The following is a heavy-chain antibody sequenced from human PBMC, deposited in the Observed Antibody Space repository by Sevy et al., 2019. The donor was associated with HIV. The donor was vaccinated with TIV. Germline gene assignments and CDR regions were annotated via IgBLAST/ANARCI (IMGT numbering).Heavy chain of an antibody. CDR1: GFTFSDYY. D-gene: IGHD6-13*01. Sequence: GGSLRLSCAASGFTFSDYYMSWIRQAPGKGLEWVSYISSSGSTIYYAESVKGRFTISRDNAKNSLYLQMNSLRAEDTAVYYCARVTSSWYGWFDPWGQGTLVTVSS. V-gene: IGHV3-11*04. J-gene: IGHJ5*02. CDR2: ISSSGSTI. CDR3: ARVTSSWYGWFDP.